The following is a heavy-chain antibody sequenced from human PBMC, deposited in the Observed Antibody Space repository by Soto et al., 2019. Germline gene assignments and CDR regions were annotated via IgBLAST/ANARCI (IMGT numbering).Heavy chain of an antibody. D-gene: IGHD2-15*01. CDR3: ARDQGYCSGGSCYPTVGNAFDI. J-gene: IGHJ3*02. CDR1: GYTFTSYH. V-gene: IGHV1-46*03. CDR2: INPSGGST. Sequence: ASVKVSCKASGYTFTSYHMHWVRQAPGQGLEWMGIINPSGGSTSYAQKFQGRVTMTRDTSTSTVYMELSSLRSEDTAVYYCARDQGYCSGGSCYPTVGNAFDIWGQGTMVTVSS.